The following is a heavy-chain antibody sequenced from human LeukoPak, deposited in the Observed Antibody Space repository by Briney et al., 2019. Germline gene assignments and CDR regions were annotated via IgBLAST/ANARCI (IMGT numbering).Heavy chain of an antibody. CDR2: IYYSGST. V-gene: IGHV4-59*01. D-gene: IGHD6-6*01. Sequence: PSETLSLTCTVSGGSISSYYWSWIRQPPGKGLEWIGYIYYSGSTNYNPSLKSRVTISVDTSKNQFSLKLSSVTAADSAVYYCARDSIAARPLDAFDIWGQGTMVTVSS. CDR3: ARDSIAARPLDAFDI. J-gene: IGHJ3*02. CDR1: GGSISSYY.